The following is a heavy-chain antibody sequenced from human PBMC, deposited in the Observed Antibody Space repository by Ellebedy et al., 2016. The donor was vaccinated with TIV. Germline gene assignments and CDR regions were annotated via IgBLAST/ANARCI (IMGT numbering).Heavy chain of an antibody. D-gene: IGHD3-16*01. Sequence: SETLSLTCTVSGGSIGSNADYWAWIRQPPGKGLEWIASIYYSGSTYYNPSLKSQVTISEDTSKNQFSLKLTSVTAADTAVYYCARRASVVRNVMLSFDDWGQGTLVTVSS. J-gene: IGHJ4*02. CDR1: GGSIGSNADY. CDR3: ARRASVVRNVMLSFDD. V-gene: IGHV4-39*01. CDR2: IYYSGST.